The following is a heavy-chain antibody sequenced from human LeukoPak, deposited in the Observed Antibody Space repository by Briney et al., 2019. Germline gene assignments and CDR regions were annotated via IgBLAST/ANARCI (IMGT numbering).Heavy chain of an antibody. CDR3: ARSDSGYGTFDY. V-gene: IGHV4-59*08. CDR1: GGSISSYY. CDR2: IYYSGST. J-gene: IGHJ4*02. D-gene: IGHD5-12*01. Sequence: PSETLSLTCTVSGGSISSYYWSCIRQPPGKGLEWIGYIYYSGSTNYNPSLKSRVTISVDTFKNQFSLKLSSVTAADTAVYYCARSDSGYGTFDYWGQGTLVTVSS.